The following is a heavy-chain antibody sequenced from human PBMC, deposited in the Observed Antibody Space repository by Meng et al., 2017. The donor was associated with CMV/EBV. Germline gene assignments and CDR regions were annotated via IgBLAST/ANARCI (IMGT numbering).Heavy chain of an antibody. CDR1: GGSISSYY. CDR2: IYYSGST. V-gene: IGHV4-59*01. CDR3: ARGGGSSSSYYYYYGMDV. J-gene: IGHJ6*02. Sequence: SETLSLTCTVSGGSISSYYWSWIRQPPGKGLEWIGYIYYSGSTNYNPSLKSRVTITVDTSKNPFSLKLSSVTAADTAVYYCARGGGSSSSYYYYYGMDVWGQGTTVTVSS. D-gene: IGHD6-6*01.